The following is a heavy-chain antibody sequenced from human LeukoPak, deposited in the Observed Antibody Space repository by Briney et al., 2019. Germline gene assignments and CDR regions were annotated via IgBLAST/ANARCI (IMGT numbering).Heavy chain of an antibody. D-gene: IGHD3-22*01. V-gene: IGHV3-49*04. CDR2: IRSKAYGGTT. CDR3: TRGFYYDSSGYYYPVGYFDY. Sequence: PGRSLRLSCTASGFTFGDYAMSWVRQAPGKGLEWVGFIRSKAYGGTTEYDASVKGRFTISRDDSKSIAYLQMNSLKTEDTAVYYCTRGFYYDSSGYYYPVGYFDYWGQGTLVTVSS. CDR1: GFTFGDYA. J-gene: IGHJ4*02.